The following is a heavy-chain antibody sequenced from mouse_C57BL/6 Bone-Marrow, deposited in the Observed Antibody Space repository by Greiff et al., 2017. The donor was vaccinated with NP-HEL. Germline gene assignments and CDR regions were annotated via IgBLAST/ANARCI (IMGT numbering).Heavy chain of an antibody. Sequence: VQLVESVAELARPGASVKLSCKASGYTFTSYGISWVKQRTGQGLEWIGEIYPRSGNTYYNEKFKGKATLTADKSSSTAYMELRSLTSEDSAVYFCARCPSLPYFDYWGQGTTLTVSS. CDR2: IYPRSGNT. CDR1: GYTFTSYG. J-gene: IGHJ2*01. CDR3: ARCPSLPYFDY. D-gene: IGHD6-1*01. V-gene: IGHV1-81*01.